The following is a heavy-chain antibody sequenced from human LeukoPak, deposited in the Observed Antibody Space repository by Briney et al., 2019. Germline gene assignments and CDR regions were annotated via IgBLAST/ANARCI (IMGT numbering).Heavy chain of an antibody. Sequence: PGVSLRLSCAASGFTLSSFWMSWVRQAPGKGLEGVGNIKDDGSEKYYADSVKGRFTISRDNAKNSLYRQMHRLSAEDAAVFFCAIDIPGQQVALDFWGQGTLVTVSS. J-gene: IGHJ4*02. CDR1: GFTLSSFW. V-gene: IGHV3-7*01. D-gene: IGHD6-13*01. CDR3: AIDIPGQQVALDF. CDR2: IKDDGSEK.